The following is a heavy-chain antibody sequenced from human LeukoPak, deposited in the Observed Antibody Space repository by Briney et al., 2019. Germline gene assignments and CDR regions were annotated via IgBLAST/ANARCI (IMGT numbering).Heavy chain of an antibody. CDR1: GGSISSYY. J-gene: IGHJ5*02. Sequence: SETLSLTCTVSGGSISSYYWIWIRQPAGKGLEWIGRIYTSGSTNYNPSLKSRVTMSVDTSKNQFSLKLSSVTAADTAVYYCARELRYFDWLLYWFDPWGQGTLVTVSS. CDR2: IYTSGST. V-gene: IGHV4-4*07. CDR3: ARELRYFDWLLYWFDP. D-gene: IGHD3-9*01.